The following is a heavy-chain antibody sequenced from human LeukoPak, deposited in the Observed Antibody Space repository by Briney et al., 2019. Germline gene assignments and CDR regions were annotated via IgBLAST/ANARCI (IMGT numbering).Heavy chain of an antibody. J-gene: IGHJ4*02. Sequence: GGSLRLSCAAAGFTFSSYWMNWARQAPGKGLEWVASINHNGNVNYYVDSVKGRFTISRDNAKNSLYLQMSNLRAEDTAVYYCARDRGPRTGFMVREAYDYWGQGTLVTVSS. V-gene: IGHV3-7*03. CDR1: GFTFSSYW. D-gene: IGHD3-10*01. CDR2: INHNGNVN. CDR3: ARDRGPRTGFMVREAYDY.